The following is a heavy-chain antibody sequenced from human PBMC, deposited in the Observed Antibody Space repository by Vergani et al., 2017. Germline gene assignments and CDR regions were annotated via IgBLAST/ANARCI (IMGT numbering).Heavy chain of an antibody. CDR3: ARDVKGYCSSTSCNNWFDP. CDR1: GFTFSSYW. Sequence: EVQLVESGGGLVQPGRSLRLSCAASGFTFSSYWMHWVRQSPGKGLEWVSRINSDVSRVNYADSVKGRFTISRDNAKNTLYLQMNSLRAEDTAVYYCARDVKGYCSSTSCNNWFDPWGQGTLVTVSS. D-gene: IGHD2-2*01. V-gene: IGHV3-74*01. J-gene: IGHJ5*02. CDR2: INSDVSRV.